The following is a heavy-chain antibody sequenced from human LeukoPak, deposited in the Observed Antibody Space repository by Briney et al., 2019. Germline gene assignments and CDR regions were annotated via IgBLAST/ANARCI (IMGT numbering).Heavy chain of an antibody. V-gene: IGHV4-4*02. CDR2: ISLSGRT. J-gene: IGHJ4*02. Sequence: PSETLSLTCDVSGGSISRTNWWSWVRQSPGQGLEWIGEISLSGRTNYNLSLQSRVTMSLDESKNQLSLDLASVTAADTAVYYCSRESGAFSPFGYWGQGTLVTVHS. D-gene: IGHD1-26*01. CDR1: GGSISRTNW. CDR3: SRESGAFSPFGY.